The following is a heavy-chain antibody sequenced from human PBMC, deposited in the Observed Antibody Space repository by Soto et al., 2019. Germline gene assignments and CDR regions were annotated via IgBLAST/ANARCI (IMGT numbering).Heavy chain of an antibody. V-gene: IGHV2-5*02. CDR1: GFSLSTSSGVG. J-gene: IGHJ4*02. CDR3: VHILGIGGYYEGFDY. CDR2: IYWDDEK. Sequence: QITLKESGPTLVKPTQTLTLTCTFSGFSLSTSSGVGVGWIRQPPGKALEWLAFIYWDDEKRYSPSLKSRLTVTKDTSKNQVVLILTNMDPVDTATYYCVHILGIGGYYEGFDYWGPGALVTVSS. D-gene: IGHD1-26*01.